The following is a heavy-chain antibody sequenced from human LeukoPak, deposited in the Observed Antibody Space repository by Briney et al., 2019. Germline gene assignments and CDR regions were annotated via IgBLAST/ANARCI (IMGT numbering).Heavy chain of an antibody. D-gene: IGHD3-10*01. CDR3: ARASAGMVRLFDP. CDR1: GFTFSNYW. V-gene: IGHV3-7*01. CDR2: IKQDGSKK. Sequence: PGGSLRLSCAASGFTFSNYWMSWVRQAPGKGLEWVANIKQDGSKKYYVDSVKGRFTISRDNAKNSLYLQMNSLGAEDTAVYYCARASAGMVRLFDPWGQGTLVTVSS. J-gene: IGHJ5*02.